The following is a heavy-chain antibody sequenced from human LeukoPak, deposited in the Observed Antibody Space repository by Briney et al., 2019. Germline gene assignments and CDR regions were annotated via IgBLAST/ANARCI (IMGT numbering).Heavy chain of an antibody. CDR1: GGSISSYY. CDR3: ARGGERWLEYNWFDP. D-gene: IGHD6-19*01. J-gene: IGHJ5*02. Sequence: KPAATLSLTCTVSGGSISSYYRSWVRQPPGKGLEWLGYIYYSGSTNYNPSLKSRVTISVATSKNQFSLYLSSVTAGDTAVYYCARGGERWLEYNWFDPWGQGTLVTVSS. CDR2: IYYSGST. V-gene: IGHV4-59*01.